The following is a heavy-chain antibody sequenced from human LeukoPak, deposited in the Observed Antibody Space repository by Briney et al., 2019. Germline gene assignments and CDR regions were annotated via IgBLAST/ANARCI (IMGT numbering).Heavy chain of an antibody. CDR1: GYTFIGYY. V-gene: IGHV1-2*02. CDR2: INPNSGGT. Sequence: ASVKVSCKASGYTFIGYYMHWVRQAPGQGLEWMGWINPNSGGTNYAQKFQGRVTMTWDTSISTAYMELSSLRSEDTAVYYCARDLGWFDPWGQGTLVTVSS. J-gene: IGHJ5*02. CDR3: ARDLGWFDP.